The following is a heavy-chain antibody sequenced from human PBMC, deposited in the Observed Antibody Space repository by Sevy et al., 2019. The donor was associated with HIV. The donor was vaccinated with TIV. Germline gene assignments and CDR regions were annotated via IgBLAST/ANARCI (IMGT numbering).Heavy chain of an antibody. D-gene: IGHD3-10*01. CDR2: ISYDGTNK. CDR3: AKGIKPWFGESSTNSYYFYYGMDV. Sequence: GSLRLSCAASGFSFSSYGMHWVRQAPGKGLEWVAIISYDGTNKYYADSVKGRFTISRDNSKNTLYLQMNSLRAEDTAVYYCAKGIKPWFGESSTNSYYFYYGMDVWGQGTTVTVSS. J-gene: IGHJ6*02. V-gene: IGHV3-30*18. CDR1: GFSFSSYG.